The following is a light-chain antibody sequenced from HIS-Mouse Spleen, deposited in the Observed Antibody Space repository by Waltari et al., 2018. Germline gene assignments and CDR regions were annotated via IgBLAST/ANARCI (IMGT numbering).Light chain of an antibody. J-gene: IGLJ3*02. CDR1: RRAVGIYNL. V-gene: IGLV2-23*01. CDR2: EGS. Sequence: QSALTQPASVSGSPGQSTTLPCTGPRRAVGIYNLVPWYQQHPGKAPKLMIYEGSKRPSGVSNRFSGSKSGNTASLTISGLQAEDEADYYCCSYAGSSTLVFGGGTKLTVL. CDR3: CSYAGSSTLV.